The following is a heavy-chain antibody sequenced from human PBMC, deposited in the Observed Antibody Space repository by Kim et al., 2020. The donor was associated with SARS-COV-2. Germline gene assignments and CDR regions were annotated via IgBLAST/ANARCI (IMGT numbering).Heavy chain of an antibody. V-gene: IGHV5-10-1*01. CDR1: GYSFTSYW. J-gene: IGHJ4*02. Sequence: GESLKISCKGSGYSFTSYWISWVRQMPGKGLEWMGRIDPSDSYTNYSPSFQGHVTISADKSISTAYLQWSSLKASDTAMYYCARAVETYYYDSSGYYLDYWGQGTLVTVSS. CDR3: ARAVETYYYDSSGYYLDY. D-gene: IGHD3-22*01. CDR2: IDPSDSYT.